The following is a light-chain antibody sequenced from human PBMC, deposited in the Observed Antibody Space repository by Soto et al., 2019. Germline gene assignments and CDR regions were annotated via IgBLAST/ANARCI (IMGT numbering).Light chain of an antibody. CDR2: EAS. J-gene: IGKJ4*01. Sequence: DIVMTQTPLSLSVTPGQPASISCMSSQSLLHTDGKTHLFWYLQKPGQPPQLLIYEASNRFSGVPERFSGSGSGTDFTLKISRVEADDAGVYYCMQSLQLPLTFGGGTKVDIK. CDR1: QSLLHTDGKTH. CDR3: MQSLQLPLT. V-gene: IGKV2D-29*01.